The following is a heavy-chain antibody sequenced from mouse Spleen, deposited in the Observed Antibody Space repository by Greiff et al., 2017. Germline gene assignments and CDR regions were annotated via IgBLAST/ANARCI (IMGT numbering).Heavy chain of an antibody. CDR3: ARRRTYDYDGLEAMDY. J-gene: IGHJ4*01. CDR1: GYSFTDYN. V-gene: IGHV1-39*01. D-gene: IGHD2-4*01. Sequence: EVQLKESGPELVKPGASVKISCKASGYSFTDYNMNWVKQSNGKSLEWIGVINPNYGTTSYNQKFKGKATLTVDQSSSTAYMQLNSLTSEDSAVYYCARRRTYDYDGLEAMDYWGQGTSVTVSS. CDR2: INPNYGTT.